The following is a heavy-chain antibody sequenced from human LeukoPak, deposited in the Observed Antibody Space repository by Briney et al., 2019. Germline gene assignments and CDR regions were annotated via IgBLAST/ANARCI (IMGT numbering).Heavy chain of an antibody. D-gene: IGHD3-10*01. V-gene: IGHV3-53*01. J-gene: IGHJ4*02. CDR2: IYSSGNT. CDR1: GRTVSNNY. Sequence: GGSLRLSCAASGRTVSNNYMSWVRQAPGKGLEWVSVIYSSGNTYYADSVKGRFTISRDNSKNTLNLQMNSLRAEDTAVYYCVGRLDMFRGVPCHYWGQGTLVTVSS. CDR3: VGRLDMFRGVPCHY.